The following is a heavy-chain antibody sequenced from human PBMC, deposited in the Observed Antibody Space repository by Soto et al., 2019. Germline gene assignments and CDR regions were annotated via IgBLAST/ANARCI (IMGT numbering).Heavy chain of an antibody. D-gene: IGHD3-22*01. J-gene: IGHJ3*02. V-gene: IGHV3-30-3*01. CDR1: GFPFSSYA. Sequence: HPGGSLRLSLAASGFPFSSYAMHWVRQAPAKGLEWVAVISYDGSNKYYADCVKGRFTISRDNSKNTLYLQMNSLRAEDTAVYYCARERVRTMITPDAFDIWGQGTMVTVSS. CDR2: ISYDGSNK. CDR3: ARERVRTMITPDAFDI.